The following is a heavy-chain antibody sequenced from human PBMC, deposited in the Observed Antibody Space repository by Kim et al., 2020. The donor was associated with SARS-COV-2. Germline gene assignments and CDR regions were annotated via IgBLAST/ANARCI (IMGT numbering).Heavy chain of an antibody. CDR1: GGSVSSGSYY. J-gene: IGHJ4*01. V-gene: IGHV4-61*01. D-gene: IGHD4-17*01. Sequence: SETLSLTCTVSGGSVSSGSYYWSWIRQPPGKGLEWIGYIYYSGSTNYNPSLKSRVTISVDTSKNQFSLKLSSVTAADTAVYYCARGHDYGDYEGSVADY. CDR3: ARGHDYGDYEGSVADY. CDR2: IYYSGST.